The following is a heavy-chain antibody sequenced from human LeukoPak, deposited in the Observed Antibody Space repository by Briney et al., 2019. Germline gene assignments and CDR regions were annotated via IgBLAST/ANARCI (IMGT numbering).Heavy chain of an antibody. CDR2: IYSGGNT. J-gene: IGHJ4*02. Sequence: PGGSLRLSCAASGLTVSSNYMNWVRQAPGKGLEWVSIIYSGGNTHYADSVTGRFTISRDNSQNTLYLQMNSLRPEDTAVYYCTRLLYYYDSDIYQRYFDYWGQGTLVTDSS. V-gene: IGHV3-53*01. CDR1: GLTVSSNY. D-gene: IGHD3-22*01. CDR3: TRLLYYYDSDIYQRYFDY.